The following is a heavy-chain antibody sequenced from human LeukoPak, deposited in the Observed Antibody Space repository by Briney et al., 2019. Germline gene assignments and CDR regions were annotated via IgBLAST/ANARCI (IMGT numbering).Heavy chain of an antibody. V-gene: IGHV4-39*01. CDR1: GGSISSSSYY. CDR2: FYYSGST. CDR3: ARLSLGYDFWSDKSPSAFDI. J-gene: IGHJ3*02. Sequence: SETLSLTCTVSGGSISSSSYYWGWIRQPPGKGLAWIGSFYYSGSTYYNPSLKSRITISVDTSKNQFSLKLSSVTAADTAVYYCARLSLGYDFWSDKSPSAFDIWGQGTMVTVSS. D-gene: IGHD3-3*01.